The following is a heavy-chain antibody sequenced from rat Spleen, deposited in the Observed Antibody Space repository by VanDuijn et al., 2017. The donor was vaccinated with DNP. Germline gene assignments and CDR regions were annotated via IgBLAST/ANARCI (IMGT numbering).Heavy chain of an antibody. J-gene: IGHJ2*01. D-gene: IGHD1-7*01. CDR2: INYSGRT. V-gene: IGHV3-1*01. Sequence: EVQLQESGPGLVKPSQSLSLTCSVTNYSITSNYWAWIRKFPGNKMEWIGYINYSGRTGYNPSLKSRISITRETSKNQFFLQLNSVTTEDTATYYCARWTRYFDYWGQGVMVTVSS. CDR3: ARWTRYFDY. CDR1: NYSITSNY.